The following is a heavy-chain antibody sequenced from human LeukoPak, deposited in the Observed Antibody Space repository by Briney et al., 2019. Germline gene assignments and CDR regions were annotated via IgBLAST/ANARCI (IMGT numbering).Heavy chain of an antibody. Sequence: GGSLRLSCAASGFTFSSYWMHWVRQAPGKGLEWVSGISWNSGSIGYADSVKGRFTISRDNAKNSLYLQMNSLRAEDTALYYCAKDGGAYYYYYYMDVWGKGTTVTISS. CDR2: ISWNSGSI. J-gene: IGHJ6*03. CDR3: AKDGGAYYYYYYMDV. V-gene: IGHV3-9*01. CDR1: GFTFSSYW. D-gene: IGHD1-26*01.